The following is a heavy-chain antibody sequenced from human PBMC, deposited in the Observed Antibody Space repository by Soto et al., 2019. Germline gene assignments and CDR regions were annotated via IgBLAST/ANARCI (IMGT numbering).Heavy chain of an antibody. D-gene: IGHD2-2*02. CDR3: NSPCGGCSSISCCTSRGYYYYGMDV. V-gene: IGHV3-73*02. CDR1: GFAFSGSA. J-gene: IGHJ6*02. Sequence: EVQLVESGGGLVQPGGSLKLSCTASGFAFSGSAIHWVRQPSGKGLEWVGRIRSRPNNYATAYAASVKGRFTISRDDSKNTEYLKMNSLKTEDTAVYYCNSPCGGCSSISCCTSRGYYYYGMDVWGQGTTVTVSS. CDR2: IRSRPNNYAT.